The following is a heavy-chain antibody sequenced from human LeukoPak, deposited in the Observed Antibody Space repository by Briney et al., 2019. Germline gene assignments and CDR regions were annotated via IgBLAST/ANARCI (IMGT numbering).Heavy chain of an antibody. CDR2: IYYSGST. V-gene: IGHV4-39*01. Sequence: SETLSLTCTVSGGSISSSSYYWGWIRQPPGKGLEWIGSIYYSGSTCYNPSLESRVTISVDTSKNQFSLKLSSVTAADTAVYYCARVFKGYWGQGTLVTVSS. J-gene: IGHJ4*02. CDR3: ARVFKGY. CDR1: GGSISSSSYY.